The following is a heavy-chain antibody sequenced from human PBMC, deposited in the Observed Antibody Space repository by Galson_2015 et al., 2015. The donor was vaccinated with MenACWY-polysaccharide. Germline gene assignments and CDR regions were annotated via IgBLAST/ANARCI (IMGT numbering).Heavy chain of an antibody. Sequence: SLRLSCAASGFTFSSYDMNWVRQAPGKGLEWVSYISSSGSTIYYADSVKGRFTISRDNAKNSLYLQMNSLRAEDTAVYYCAREEYSSSSGWFDPWGQGTLVTVSS. CDR2: ISSSGSTI. CDR3: AREEYSSSSGWFDP. V-gene: IGHV3-48*03. J-gene: IGHJ5*02. CDR1: GFTFSSYD. D-gene: IGHD6-6*01.